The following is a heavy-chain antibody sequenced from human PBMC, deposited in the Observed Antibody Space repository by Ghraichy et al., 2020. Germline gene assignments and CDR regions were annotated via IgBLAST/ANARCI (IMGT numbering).Heavy chain of an antibody. J-gene: IGHJ6*04. D-gene: IGHD3-3*01. CDR3: ARAPPPYDFGLV. CDR2: IIPIFGTA. CDR1: GGTFSSYA. V-gene: IGHV1-69*06. Sequence: SVKVSCKASGGTFSSYAISWVRQAPGQGLEWMGGIIPIFGTANYAQKFQGRVTITADKSTSTAYMELSSLRSEDTAVYYCARAPPPYDFGLVWGKGTTVTVSS.